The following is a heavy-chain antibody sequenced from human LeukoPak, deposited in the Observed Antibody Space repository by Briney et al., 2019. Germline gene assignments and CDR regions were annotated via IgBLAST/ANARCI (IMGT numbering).Heavy chain of an antibody. CDR3: AKDKGAAARPNYFDY. CDR2: ISGSGGST. J-gene: IGHJ4*02. Sequence: GGSLRLSCAASGFTFSSYGMSWVRQAPGKGLEWVSGISGSGGSTNYADSVKGRFTISRDNSKNTLYLQMNSLRAEGTAVYYCAKDKGAAARPNYFDYWGQGTQVTVSS. CDR1: GFTFSSYG. V-gene: IGHV3-23*01. D-gene: IGHD6-6*01.